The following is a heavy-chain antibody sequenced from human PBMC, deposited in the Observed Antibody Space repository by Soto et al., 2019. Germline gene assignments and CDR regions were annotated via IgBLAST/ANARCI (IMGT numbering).Heavy chain of an antibody. CDR1: GFTFSSYA. V-gene: IGHV3-23*01. CDR2: ISGSGVST. CDR3: AKSPGMYYYDSSGYYHYDY. Sequence: GGSLRLSCAASGFTFSSYAMSWVRQAPGKGLELVSAISGSGVSTYYADSVKGRFTISRDNSKNTLYLQMNSLRAEDTAVYYCAKSPGMYYYDSSGYYHYDYWGQGT. J-gene: IGHJ4*02. D-gene: IGHD3-22*01.